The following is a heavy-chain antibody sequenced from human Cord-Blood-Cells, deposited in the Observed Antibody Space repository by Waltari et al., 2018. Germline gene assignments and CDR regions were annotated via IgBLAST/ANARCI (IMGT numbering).Heavy chain of an antibody. Sequence: QVQLQQWGAGLLKPSETLSLTCAVYGGSFSGYYWSWIRQPPGKGLEWIGEINHSGRTHDNPTLNSRVTISVDTSKNQFALELSSVTAADTAVYYCARGGIAVAGMTHLDYWGQGTLVTVSS. CDR3: ARGGIAVAGMTHLDY. CDR2: INHSGRT. V-gene: IGHV4-34*01. CDR1: GGSFSGYY. J-gene: IGHJ4*02. D-gene: IGHD6-19*01.